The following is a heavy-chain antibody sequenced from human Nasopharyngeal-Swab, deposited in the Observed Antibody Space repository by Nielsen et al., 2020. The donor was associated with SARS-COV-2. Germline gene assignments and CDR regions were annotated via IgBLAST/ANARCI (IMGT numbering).Heavy chain of an antibody. Sequence: SETLSLTCTASGDSIAYSTFYWGWIRQPPGKGLEWIGNIYYNGNTYQNPSLKSRLTISVDKSKNQFSLQLSSVSAADTAVYFCVRASGWYYFDFWGQGMQVTVSS. CDR3: VRASGWYYFDF. J-gene: IGHJ4*02. CDR2: IYYNGNT. V-gene: IGHV4-39*01. D-gene: IGHD6-25*01. CDR1: GDSIAYSTFY.